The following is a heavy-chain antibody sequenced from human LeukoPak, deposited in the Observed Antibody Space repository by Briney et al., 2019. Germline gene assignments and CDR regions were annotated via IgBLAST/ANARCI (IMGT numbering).Heavy chain of an antibody. CDR1: GGSISSSSYY. J-gene: IGHJ4*02. V-gene: IGHV4-39*07. CDR3: ARDPAVASFVDY. CDR2: IYYSGST. Sequence: SETLSLTCTVSGGSISSSSYYWGWIRQPPGKGLEWIGTIYYSGSTYYNPSLKSRVTISVDTSKNQFSLKLSSVTAADTAVYYCARDPAVASFVDYWGQGTLATVSS. D-gene: IGHD6-19*01.